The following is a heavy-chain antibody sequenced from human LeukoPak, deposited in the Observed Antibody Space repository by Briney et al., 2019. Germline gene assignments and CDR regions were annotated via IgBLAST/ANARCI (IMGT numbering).Heavy chain of an antibody. CDR3: AHRPGPGNIYSSSWYGAAFFDY. D-gene: IGHD6-13*01. V-gene: IGHV2-5*02. CDR1: GFSLSTSEVG. CDR2: IFWDDDK. Sequence: SGPTLVNPTQTLTLTCTFSGFSLSTSEVGVGWIRQPSGKALEWLAVIFWDDDKRYSPSLQSRLTITKDTSKNQVVLTMTNMDPLDTATYYCAHRPGPGNIYSSSWYGAAFFDYWGQGTLVTVSS. J-gene: IGHJ4*02.